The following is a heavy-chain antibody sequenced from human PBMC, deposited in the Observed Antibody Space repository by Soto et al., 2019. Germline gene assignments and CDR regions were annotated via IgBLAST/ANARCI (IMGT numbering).Heavy chain of an antibody. D-gene: IGHD3-10*01. CDR1: GFTFSSYW. J-gene: IGHJ4*02. Sequence: GGSLRLSCAASGFTFSSYWMSWVRQAPGKGLEWVANIKQDGSEKYYVDSVKGRFTISRDNAKNSLYLQMNSLRAEDTAVYYCARALGLITMVRGVIINPHFDYWGQGTLVTVSS. V-gene: IGHV3-7*01. CDR2: IKQDGSEK. CDR3: ARALGLITMVRGVIINPHFDY.